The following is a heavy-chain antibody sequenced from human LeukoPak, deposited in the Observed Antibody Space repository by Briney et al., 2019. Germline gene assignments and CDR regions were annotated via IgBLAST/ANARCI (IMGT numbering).Heavy chain of an antibody. V-gene: IGHV4-4*07. Sequence: PSETLSLTCTVSGGSISSYYWSWIRQPAGKGLEWIGRIYTSGSTNYNPSLMSRVTMSVDTSKNQFSLKLSSVTAADTAVYYCARDLAIPGDYYYYMDVWGKGTTVTVSS. D-gene: IGHD2-21*01. CDR3: ARDLAIPGDYYYYMDV. J-gene: IGHJ6*03. CDR1: GGSISSYY. CDR2: IYTSGST.